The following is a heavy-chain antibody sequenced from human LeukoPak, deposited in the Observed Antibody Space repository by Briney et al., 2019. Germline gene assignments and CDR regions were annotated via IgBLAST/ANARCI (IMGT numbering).Heavy chain of an antibody. CDR1: GFTFSSYW. CDR3: ATARIDY. D-gene: IGHD1-14*01. CDR2: IKDDGSEN. Sequence: GGSLRLSCVGSGFTFSSYWMTWVRQAPGKGLEWVANIKDDGSENYSVDSVKGRFTISRDNAKNSLYLQMSSLRAEDTAVYYCATARIDYWGQGTLVSVSS. J-gene: IGHJ4*02. V-gene: IGHV3-7*01.